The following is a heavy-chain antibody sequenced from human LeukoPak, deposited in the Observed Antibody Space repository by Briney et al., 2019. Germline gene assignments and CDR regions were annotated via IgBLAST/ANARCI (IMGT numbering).Heavy chain of an antibody. V-gene: IGHV4-34*01. J-gene: IGHJ2*01. CDR2: INHSGST. D-gene: IGHD6-13*01. Sequence: SETLSLTCAVYGGSFSGYYWSWIRQPTGKGLEWIGEINHSGSTNYNPSLKSRVTISVDTSKNQFPLKLSSVTAADTAVYYCARAYSSSWNPSWWYFDLWGRGTLVTVSS. CDR3: ARAYSSSWNPSWWYFDL. CDR1: GGSFSGYY.